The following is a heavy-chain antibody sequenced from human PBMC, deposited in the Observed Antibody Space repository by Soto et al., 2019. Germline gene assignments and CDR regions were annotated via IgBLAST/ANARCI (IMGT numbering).Heavy chain of an antibody. D-gene: IGHD6-19*01. CDR1: GFTFDDYA. Sequence: EVQLVESGGGLVQPGRSLRLSCAASGFTFDDYAMHWVRQAPGKGLEWVSGISWNSGSIGYADSVKGRFTISRDNAKNSLYLQMNSLRAEDTALYYCAKDSSGWRQYFDYWGQGTLVTVSS. V-gene: IGHV3-9*01. CDR2: ISWNSGSI. J-gene: IGHJ4*02. CDR3: AKDSSGWRQYFDY.